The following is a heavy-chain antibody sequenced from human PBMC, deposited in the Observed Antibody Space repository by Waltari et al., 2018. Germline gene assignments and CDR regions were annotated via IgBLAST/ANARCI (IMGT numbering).Heavy chain of an antibody. J-gene: IGHJ4*02. CDR2: IIPILGIA. CDR3: ARAKGTYYYDSSGYYYFDY. Sequence: QVQLVQSGAEVKKPGSSVKVSCKASGGTFSSYPISWVRQATGHGLEWMGRIIPILGIANYAQKFQGRVTITADKSTSTAYMELSSLRSEDTAVYYCARAKGTYYYDSSGYYYFDYWGQGTLVTVSS. CDR1: GGTFSSYP. D-gene: IGHD3-22*01. V-gene: IGHV1-69*02.